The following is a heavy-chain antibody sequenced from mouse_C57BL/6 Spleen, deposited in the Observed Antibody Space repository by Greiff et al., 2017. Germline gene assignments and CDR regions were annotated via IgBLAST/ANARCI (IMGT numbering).Heavy chain of an antibody. CDR1: GFTFSDYG. CDR2: ISSGSSTI. Sequence: EVKLEESGGGLVKPGGSLKLSCAASGFTFSDYGMHWVRQAPEKGLEWVAYISSGSSTIYYADTVKGRFTISRDNATNTLFLQMTSLRSEDTAMYYCAAGTPYFDYWGQGTTLTVSS. CDR3: AAGTPYFDY. D-gene: IGHD4-1*01. V-gene: IGHV5-17*01. J-gene: IGHJ2*01.